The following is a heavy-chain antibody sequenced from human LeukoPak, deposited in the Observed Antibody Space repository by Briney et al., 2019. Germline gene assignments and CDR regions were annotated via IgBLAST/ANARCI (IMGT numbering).Heavy chain of an antibody. CDR1: GGSISNSDYY. CDR2: IYYNENT. D-gene: IGHD5-18*01. CDR3: ATVDTAMVFDY. Sequence: SETLSLTCTVSGGSISNSDYYWGWIRQPPGKGLEWIGNIYYNENTYYNPSLKSRVTISLDTSKNQFSLKLSSVTAADTAVYYCATVDTAMVFDYWGQGTLVTVSS. V-gene: IGHV4-39*07. J-gene: IGHJ4*02.